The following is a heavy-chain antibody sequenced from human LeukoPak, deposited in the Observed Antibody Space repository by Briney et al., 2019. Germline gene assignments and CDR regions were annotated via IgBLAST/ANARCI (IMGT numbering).Heavy chain of an antibody. D-gene: IGHD2-15*01. CDR1: GDSVSSNSAA. J-gene: IGHJ5*02. CDR3: ARGAYCSGGSCYSNWFDP. CDR2: TYYRSTWYN. Sequence: SQTLSLTCAISGDSVSSNSAAWNWIRQSPSRGLEWLGRTYYRSTWYNDYAVSVKSRMTINPDTSKNQFSLQLNSVTPEDTAVYYCARGAYCSGGSCYSNWFDPWGQGTLVTVSP. V-gene: IGHV6-1*01.